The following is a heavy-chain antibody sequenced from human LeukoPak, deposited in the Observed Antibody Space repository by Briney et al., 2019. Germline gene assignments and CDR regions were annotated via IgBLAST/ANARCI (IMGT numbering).Heavy chain of an antibody. CDR3: ARVNWSGYDFRGAFDI. CDR1: GGSISSYY. D-gene: IGHD5-12*01. Sequence: SETLSLTCTVSGGSISSYYWSWIRQPPGKGLEWIGYIFYSGSPNYNPSLKRRFAISVDASKKQFSLKPSSVTAADTAVYYCARVNWSGYDFRGAFDIWGQGKTVTVSS. CDR2: IFYSGSP. V-gene: IGHV4-59*01. J-gene: IGHJ3*02.